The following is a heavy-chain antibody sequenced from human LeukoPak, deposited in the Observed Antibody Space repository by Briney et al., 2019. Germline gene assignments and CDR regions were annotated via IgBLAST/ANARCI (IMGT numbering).Heavy chain of an antibody. V-gene: IGHV4-39*01. J-gene: IGHJ6*03. Sequence: SSETLSLTCTVSGGSISSSSYYWGWIRQPPGKGLEWIGSIYYTGSTYYNPSLRSRVTISVDTSKNQFSLKLSSVTAADTAVYYCARLHYGGNYGYYYYYMDVWGKGTTVTISS. CDR2: IYYTGST. CDR3: ARLHYGGNYGYYYYYMDV. CDR1: GGSISSSSYY. D-gene: IGHD4-23*01.